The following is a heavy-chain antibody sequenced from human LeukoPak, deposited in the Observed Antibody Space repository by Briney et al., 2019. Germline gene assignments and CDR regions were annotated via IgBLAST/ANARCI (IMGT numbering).Heavy chain of an antibody. CDR1: GGTFSSYA. D-gene: IGHD2-2*01. V-gene: IGHV1-69*13. J-gene: IGHJ4*02. Sequence: SVKVSCKASGGTFSSYAISWVRRAPGQGLEWMGGIIPIFGTANYAQKFQGRVTITADESTSTAYMELSSLRSEDTAVYYCARTIVVVPAALYYFDYWGQGTLVTVSS. CDR2: IIPIFGTA. CDR3: ARTIVVVPAALYYFDY.